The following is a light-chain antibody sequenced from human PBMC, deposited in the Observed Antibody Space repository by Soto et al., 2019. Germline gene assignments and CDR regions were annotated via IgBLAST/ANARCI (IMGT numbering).Light chain of an antibody. J-gene: IGKJ1*01. CDR2: DAS. V-gene: IGKV3-11*01. CDR3: QQRSDWPWT. Sequence: EIVLTQSPASLSLSPGERSTLSFRASQNVGSSLAWYQQKPGQAPRFLMYDASNRATGIPARFSGSGSGTDFTLTISSLEPEDFAVYYCQQRSDWPWTFGQGTKVDIK. CDR1: QNVGSS.